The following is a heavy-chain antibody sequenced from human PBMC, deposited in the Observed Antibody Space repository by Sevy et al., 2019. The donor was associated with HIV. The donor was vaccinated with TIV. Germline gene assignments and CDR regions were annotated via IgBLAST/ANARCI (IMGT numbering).Heavy chain of an antibody. CDR1: GGSFSGYY. D-gene: IGHD3-9*01. CDR3: ARDYPHYDILTGYSRTGFDP. CDR2: INHSGST. V-gene: IGHV4-34*01. J-gene: IGHJ5*02. Sequence: SETLSLTCAVYGGSFSGYYWSWIRQPPGKGLEWTGEINHSGSTNYNPSLKSRVTISVDTSKNQFSLKLSSVTAADTAVYYCARDYPHYDILTGYSRTGFDPWGQGTLVTVSS.